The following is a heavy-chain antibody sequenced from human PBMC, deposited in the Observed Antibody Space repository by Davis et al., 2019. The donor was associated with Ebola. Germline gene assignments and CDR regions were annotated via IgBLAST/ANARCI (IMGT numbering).Heavy chain of an antibody. CDR3: TRRGDQYFFDY. V-gene: IGHV3-73*01. Sequence: GESLKISCAASGFTFSGSAMHWVRQASGKGLEWVGRIRSKANSYATAYAASVKGRFTISRDDSKNTAYLQMNSLKTEDTAVYYCTRRGDQYFFDYWGQGTLVTVSS. D-gene: IGHD2-2*01. CDR1: GFTFSGSA. J-gene: IGHJ4*02. CDR2: IRSKANSYAT.